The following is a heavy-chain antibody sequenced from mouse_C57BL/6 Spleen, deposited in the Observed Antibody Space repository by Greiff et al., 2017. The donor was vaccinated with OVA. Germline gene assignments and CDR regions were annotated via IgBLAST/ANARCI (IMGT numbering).Heavy chain of an antibody. CDR3: ARKDYYDDGYFDY. Sequence: VQLKESGPELVKPGASVKISCKASGYSFTDYNMNWVKQSNGKSLEWIGVINPNYGTTSYNQKFKGKATLTVDHSSSTAYMQLHRLTSEDSSVYYCARKDYYDDGYFDYWGQGTTLTVSS. J-gene: IGHJ2*01. CDR1: GYSFTDYN. D-gene: IGHD2-4*01. V-gene: IGHV1-39*01. CDR2: INPNYGTT.